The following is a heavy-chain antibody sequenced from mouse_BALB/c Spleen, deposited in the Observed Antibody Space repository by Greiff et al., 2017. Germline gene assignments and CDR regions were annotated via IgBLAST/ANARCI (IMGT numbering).Heavy chain of an antibody. CDR2: INPYNDGT. CDR3: AREGVAQRFAY. D-gene: IGHD1-1*02. CDR1: GYTFTSYV. V-gene: IGHV1-14*01. Sequence: VHVKQSGPELVKPGASVKMSCKASGYTFTSYVMHWVKQKPGQGLEWIGYINPYNDGTKYNEKFKGKATLTSDKSSSTAYMELSSLTSEDSAVYYCAREGVAQRFAYWGQGTLVTVSA. J-gene: IGHJ3*01.